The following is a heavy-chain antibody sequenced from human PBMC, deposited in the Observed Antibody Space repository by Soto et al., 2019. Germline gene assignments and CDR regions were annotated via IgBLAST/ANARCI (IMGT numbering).Heavy chain of an antibody. CDR3: ARDQVYRVAVAGFLYYYGMDV. CDR2: INAGNGNT. Sequence: ASVKVSCKASGYTFTSYAMHWVRQAPGQRLEWMGWINAGNGNTKYSQKFQGRVTITRDTSASTAYMELSSLRSEDTAVYYCARDQVYRVAVAGFLYYYGMDVWGQGTTVTVSS. D-gene: IGHD6-19*01. CDR1: GYTFTSYA. V-gene: IGHV1-3*01. J-gene: IGHJ6*02.